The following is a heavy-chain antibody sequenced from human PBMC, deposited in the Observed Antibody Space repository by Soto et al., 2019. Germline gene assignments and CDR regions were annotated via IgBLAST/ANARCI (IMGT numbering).Heavy chain of an antibody. J-gene: IGHJ4*02. CDR2: TSGSGVTT. CDR1: GFIFDDYA. CDR3: ARVDTSGWFADS. V-gene: IGHV3-23*01. D-gene: IGHD6-19*01. Sequence: EVQLLESGGGLVQPGGSLRLSCGAPGFIFDDYAMMWVRQTPGKGLEWVSATSGSGVTTYYADSVKGRFTISRDNSKNTLYLQMNSLRADDTALHYCARVDTSGWFADSWGQGTPVTVSS.